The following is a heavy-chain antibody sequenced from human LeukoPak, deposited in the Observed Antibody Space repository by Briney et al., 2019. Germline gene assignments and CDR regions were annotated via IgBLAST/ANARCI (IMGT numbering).Heavy chain of an antibody. D-gene: IGHD6-13*01. V-gene: IGHV1-2*02. CDR2: FNPNSGGT. CDR1: GYTFTGYY. CDR3: ARRGYSSSYAPFDY. Sequence: ASVKVSCKASGYTFTGYYLQWVRQAPGQGLEWMGWFNPNSGGTNYAQKFQGRVTMTRDTSISTAYMELSGLRSDDTAVYYCARRGYSSSYAPFDYWGQGTLVTVSS. J-gene: IGHJ4*02.